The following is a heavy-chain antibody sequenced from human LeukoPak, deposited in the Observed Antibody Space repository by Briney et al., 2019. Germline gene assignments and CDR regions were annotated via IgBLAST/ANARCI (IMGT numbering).Heavy chain of an antibody. CDR2: IWYDGSSK. CDR3: ARTYDSSAPFDY. CDR1: GFTFSSYS. D-gene: IGHD3-22*01. J-gene: IGHJ4*02. V-gene: IGHV3-33*08. Sequence: PGGSLRLSCAASGFTFSSYSMNWVRQAPGKGLEWVAVIWYDGSSKYYRDSVKGRFTISRDNSKNTLYLQMNSLRAEDTAVYYCARTYDSSAPFDYWGQGTLVTVSS.